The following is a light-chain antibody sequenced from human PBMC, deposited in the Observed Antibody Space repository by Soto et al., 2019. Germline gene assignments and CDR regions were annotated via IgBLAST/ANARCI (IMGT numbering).Light chain of an antibody. CDR2: KAS. CDR1: QSVDSW. CDR3: QHYHDYSRM. V-gene: IGKV1-5*03. Sequence: DIQMTQSPSTLSASIGDRVTITCRTSQSVDSWLAWYQQKPGKAPKLLIYKASSLQTGVPSRFSGSGSGTEFTLTISSLQPDDFATDYCQHYHDYSRMFGQGTKVEIK. J-gene: IGKJ1*01.